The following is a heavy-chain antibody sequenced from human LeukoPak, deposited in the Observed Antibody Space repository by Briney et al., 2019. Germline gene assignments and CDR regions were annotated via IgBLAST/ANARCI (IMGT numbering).Heavy chain of an antibody. CDR3: ANKYYDSSGYYFRTYAFDI. J-gene: IGHJ3*02. Sequence: PGGSLRLSCAASGFTFSSYAMSWVRQAPGKGLEWVSAISGSGGSTYYADSVKGRFTISRDNSKNTLYLQMNSLRAEDTAVYYCANKYYDSSGYYFRTYAFDIWGQGTMVTVSS. CDR2: ISGSGGST. D-gene: IGHD3-22*01. CDR1: GFTFSSYA. V-gene: IGHV3-23*01.